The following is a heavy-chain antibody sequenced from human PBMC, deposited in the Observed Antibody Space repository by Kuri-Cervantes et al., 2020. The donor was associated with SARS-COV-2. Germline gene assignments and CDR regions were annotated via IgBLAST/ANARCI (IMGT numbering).Heavy chain of an antibody. V-gene: IGHV4-59*08. Sequence: SETLSLTCTVSGGSISSHYWSWIRQPPGKGLEWIGYIYYSGSTNYNPSLKSRVTISVDTSKNQFSLKLSSVTAADTAVYYCARAPNYDFWSGSNWFDPWGQGTLVTVSS. J-gene: IGHJ5*02. CDR1: GGSISSHY. CDR3: ARAPNYDFWSGSNWFDP. CDR2: IYYSGST. D-gene: IGHD3-3*01.